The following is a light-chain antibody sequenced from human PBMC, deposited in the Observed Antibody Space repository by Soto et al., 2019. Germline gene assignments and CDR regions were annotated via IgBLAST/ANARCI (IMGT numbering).Light chain of an antibody. CDR2: DAS. CDR1: QSISSW. V-gene: IGKV1-5*01. Sequence: DIQMTQSPSTLSASVGDRVTITCRASQSISSWLAWYQQKPGKAPKLLSYDASSLESGVPSRFSGSGSGTEFALTISSLQPDDFATYYCQQYNSYVYTFGQGTKLQIK. J-gene: IGKJ2*01. CDR3: QQYNSYVYT.